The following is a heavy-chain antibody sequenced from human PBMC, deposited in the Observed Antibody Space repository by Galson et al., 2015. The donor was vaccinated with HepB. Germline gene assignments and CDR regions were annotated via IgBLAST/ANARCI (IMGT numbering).Heavy chain of an antibody. D-gene: IGHD2-2*01. V-gene: IGHV3-53*01. CDR2: IYSGGST. CDR3: ARDRRGYCSSTSCSRGNYYYYYGMDV. J-gene: IGHJ6*02. Sequence: SLRLSCAASGFTVSSNYMSWVRQAPGKGLEWVSVIYSGGSTYYADSVKGRFTISRDNSKNTLYLQMNSLRAEDAAVYYCARDRRGYCSSTSCSRGNYYYYYGMDVWGQGTTVTVSS. CDR1: GFTVSSNY.